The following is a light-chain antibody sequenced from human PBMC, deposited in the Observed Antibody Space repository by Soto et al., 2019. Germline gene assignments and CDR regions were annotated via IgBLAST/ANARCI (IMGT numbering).Light chain of an antibody. CDR2: GAS. J-gene: IGKJ1*01. Sequence: EIVLTQSPGTLSLSPGERATLSCRASQSVSSSYLAWYQQNRGQAPRLLIYGASSRATGIPDRFSGSGSGTDFTLTISRLEPEDFAVYYCQQYSSSRWTFGQGTKVEIK. CDR1: QSVSSSY. V-gene: IGKV3-20*01. CDR3: QQYSSSRWT.